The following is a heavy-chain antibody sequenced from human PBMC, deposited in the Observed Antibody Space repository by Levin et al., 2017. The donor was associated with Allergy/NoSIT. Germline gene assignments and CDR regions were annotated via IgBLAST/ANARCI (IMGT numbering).Heavy chain of an antibody. Sequence: SETLSLTCTVSGGSPTNYYWMWIRQPPGKGLEWIGYIFHSGSTNHNPSLESRVTISVDTSKNQFSLRLRSVTAADTAVYYCARGGVWWLPRDYWGQGILVTVSS. V-gene: IGHV4-59*01. J-gene: IGHJ4*02. D-gene: IGHD2-21*01. CDR1: GGSPTNYY. CDR2: IFHSGST. CDR3: ARGGVWWLPRDY.